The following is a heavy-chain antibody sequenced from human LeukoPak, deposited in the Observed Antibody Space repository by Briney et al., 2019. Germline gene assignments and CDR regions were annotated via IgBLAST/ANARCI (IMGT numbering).Heavy chain of an antibody. D-gene: IGHD5-24*01. CDR1: GFPFNSYW. J-gene: IGHJ4*02. CDR2: IKQDGSKK. Sequence: GGSLRLSCVASGFPFNSYWMTWVRQAPGKGLEWVANIKQDGSKKSYVDSVKGRFTISRDNAKNSLYLQMNSLRAEDTAIYYCTRVGYIDEGIDYWGQGTLATVSS. CDR3: TRVGYIDEGIDY. V-gene: IGHV3-7*04.